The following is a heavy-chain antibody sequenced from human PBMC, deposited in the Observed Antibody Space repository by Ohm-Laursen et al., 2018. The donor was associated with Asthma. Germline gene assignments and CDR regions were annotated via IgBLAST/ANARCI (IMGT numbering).Heavy chain of an antibody. CDR1: GDSVSSNSVT. CDR3: ARDLDSFTMVRGVDAFDI. D-gene: IGHD3-10*01. Sequence: QTLSLTCAISGDSVSSNSVTWTWIRQSPSRGLEWLGRTYYRSKWNNDYAPSLKSRIVINPDTSKNHFSLQLNSVTPEDTAVYYCARDLDSFTMVRGVDAFDIWGQGTMVTVSS. CDR2: TYYRSKWNN. J-gene: IGHJ3*02. V-gene: IGHV6-1*01.